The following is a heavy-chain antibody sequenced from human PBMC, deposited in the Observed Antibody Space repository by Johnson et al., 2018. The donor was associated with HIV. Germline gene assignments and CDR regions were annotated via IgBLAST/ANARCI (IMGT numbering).Heavy chain of an antibody. D-gene: IGHD1-26*01. CDR2: ISYDGSNK. CDR3: ARVMYGGSSKSAAFDI. CDR1: GFTFGSYG. Sequence: VQLVESGGGLVQPGESLRLSCAASGFTFGSYGMHWVRQAPGKGLEWVAVISYDGSNKYSADSVKGRFTISRDDSKNTLYLQMNSLRAGDTAVYYCARVMYGGSSKSAAFDIWGQGTMVTVSS. V-gene: IGHV3-33*08. J-gene: IGHJ3*02.